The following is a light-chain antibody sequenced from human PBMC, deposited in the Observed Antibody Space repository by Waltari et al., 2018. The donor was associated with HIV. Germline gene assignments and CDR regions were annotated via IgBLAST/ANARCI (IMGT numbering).Light chain of an antibody. J-gene: IGKJ1*01. CDR3: QQYYNFPWA. Sequence: VMWVTQSPSFLSASTGDTVTITCRISQDISSYLAWYRQKPGKAPELLIYATSTLQNGVPSRFSGSGSGTLFTLTISCLKSEDFATYYCQQYYNFPWAFGQGTKVEVK. CDR2: ATS. V-gene: IGKV1D-8*01. CDR1: QDISSY.